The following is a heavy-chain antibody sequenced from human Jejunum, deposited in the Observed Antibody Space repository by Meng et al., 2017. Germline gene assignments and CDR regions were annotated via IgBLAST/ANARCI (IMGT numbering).Heavy chain of an antibody. CDR2: INTNSGGT. CDR1: GSTFTDYY. J-gene: IGHJ4*02. CDR3: ARDTGYYDSSGYSLGY. D-gene: IGHD3-22*01. Sequence: QAVQSGAEVMKPGASVKVPCNAPGSTFTDYYMHWVRQDPGQGLEWMGRINTNSGGTNYAQKFQGRVTMTRDTSISTAYLELSRLRSDDTAVYYCARDTGYYDSSGYSLGYWGQGTLVTVSS. V-gene: IGHV1-2*06.